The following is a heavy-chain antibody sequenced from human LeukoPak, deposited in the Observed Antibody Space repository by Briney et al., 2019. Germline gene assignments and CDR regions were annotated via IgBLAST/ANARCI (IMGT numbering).Heavy chain of an antibody. CDR1: GGTFSSYA. D-gene: IGHD3-3*01. V-gene: IGHV1-69*04. CDR2: IIPILGIA. CDR3: ARQPITIFGVAIYYYYGMDV. J-gene: IGHJ6*02. Sequence: GASVTVSCKASGGTFSSYAISWVRQAPGQGLEWMGRIIPILGIANYAQKFQGRVTITADKSTSTAYMELSSLRSEDTAVYYCARQPITIFGVAIYYYYGMDVWGQGTTVTVSS.